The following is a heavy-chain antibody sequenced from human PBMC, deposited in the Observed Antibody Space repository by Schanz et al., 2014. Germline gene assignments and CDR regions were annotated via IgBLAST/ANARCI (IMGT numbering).Heavy chain of an antibody. D-gene: IGHD3-22*01. J-gene: IGHJ4*02. CDR3: AKDISDTSGKDDY. V-gene: IGHV3-23*01. Sequence: EVQLLESGGGLVQPGGSLRLSCASSGFSFTTYAMSWVRQAPGKGLLWVSSISGTGGDDTYYADSVKGRFTISRDNSKNTLFLQMNSLRVEESAIYYCAKDISDTSGKDDYWGQGTLVTVSS. CDR2: ISGTGGDDT. CDR1: GFSFTTYA.